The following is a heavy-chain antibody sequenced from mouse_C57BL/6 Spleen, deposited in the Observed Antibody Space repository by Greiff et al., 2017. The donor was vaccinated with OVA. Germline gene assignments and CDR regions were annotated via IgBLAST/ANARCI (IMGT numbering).Heavy chain of an antibody. V-gene: IGHV1-15*01. D-gene: IGHD2-5*01. CDR3: TRNSKDWYFDV. CDR2: IDPETGGT. CDR1: GYSFTDSV. J-gene: IGHJ1*03. Sequence: VQLQQSGAELVRPGASVTLSCTASGYSFTDSVMHWVMQTPVHGLAWIGAIDPETGGTAYNQKFKGKAILTADKSSSTAYMELRSLTSEDSAVYYCTRNSKDWYFDVWGTGTTVTVSS.